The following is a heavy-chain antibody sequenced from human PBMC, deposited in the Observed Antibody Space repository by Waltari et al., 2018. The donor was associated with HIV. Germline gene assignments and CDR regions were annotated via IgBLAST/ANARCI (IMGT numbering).Heavy chain of an antibody. CDR1: RYIFTSYW. CDR3: ARLGQQLERLHYFDY. D-gene: IGHD1-1*01. J-gene: IGHJ4*02. Sequence: EVQLVQSGAEVKKPGESLKISCTGSRYIFTSYWIGWVRQVPGKGLEWVGVIYPGDADTRYSPSFQCQVTISADKSISTAYLQWSSLKAPDTAMYYCARLGQQLERLHYFDYWGQGTLVTVSS. V-gene: IGHV5-51*01. CDR2: IYPGDADT.